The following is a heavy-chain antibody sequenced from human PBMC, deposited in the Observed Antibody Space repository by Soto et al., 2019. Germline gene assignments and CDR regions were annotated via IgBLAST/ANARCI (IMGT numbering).Heavy chain of an antibody. J-gene: IGHJ2*01. V-gene: IGHV4-59*08. CDR2: VYHSGKT. CDR3: ARPRGTTPAVWYFDL. D-gene: IGHD2-2*01. CDR1: GDYISSHY. Sequence: QVQLQESGPGLVKPSETLSLTCTVSGDYISSHYWSWLRQPPGKGLEWIGYVYHSGKTDSKPSLKSRVTISMDTSKNQISLSLTSATAADTAVYYCARPRGTTPAVWYFDLWGRGILVTVSS.